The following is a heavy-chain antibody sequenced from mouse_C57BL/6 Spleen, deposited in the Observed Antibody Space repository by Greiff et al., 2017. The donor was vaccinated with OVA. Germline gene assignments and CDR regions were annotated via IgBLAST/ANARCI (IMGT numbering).Heavy chain of an antibody. D-gene: IGHD3-2*02. V-gene: IGHV1-85*01. CDR2: IYPRDGST. J-gene: IGHJ2*01. CDR3: ARGDSSGSHYFDY. CDR1: GYTFTSYD. Sequence: VKLVESGPELVKPGASVKLSCKASGYTFTSYDINWVKQRPGQGLEWIGWIYPRDGSTKYNEKFKGKATLTVDTSSSTAYMELHSLTSEDSAVYFCARGDSSGSHYFDYWGQGTTLTVSS.